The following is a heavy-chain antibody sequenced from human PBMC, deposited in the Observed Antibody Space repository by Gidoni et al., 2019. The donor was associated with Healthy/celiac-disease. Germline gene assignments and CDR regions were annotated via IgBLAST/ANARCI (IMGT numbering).Heavy chain of an antibody. Sequence: QVQLVESGGGVVQPGRSLRLSCAASGFTFSSYGMHWVRQAPGKGLEWVAVIWYDGSNKYYADSVKGRFTISRDNSKNTLYLQMNSLRAEDTAVYYCARDPGGDRWYGMDVWGQGTTVTVSS. D-gene: IGHD3-16*01. V-gene: IGHV3-33*01. CDR3: ARDPGGDRWYGMDV. J-gene: IGHJ6*02. CDR2: IWYDGSNK. CDR1: GFTFSSYG.